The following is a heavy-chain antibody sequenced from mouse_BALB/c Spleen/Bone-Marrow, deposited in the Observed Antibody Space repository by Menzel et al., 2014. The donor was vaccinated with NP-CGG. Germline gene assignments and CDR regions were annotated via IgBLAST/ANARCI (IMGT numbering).Heavy chain of an antibody. CDR3: ARWANWDGFAY. CDR1: GYTFTSYT. D-gene: IGHD4-1*02. V-gene: IGHV1-4*01. Sequence: QVHVKQSGAEPARPGASVKMSCKASGYTFTSYTMHWVKQRPGQGLEWIGYINPSSGYTNYNQKFKDKATLTADKSSSTAHMQLSSLTSEDSAVYYCARWANWDGFAYWGQGTLVTVSA. J-gene: IGHJ3*01. CDR2: INPSSGYT.